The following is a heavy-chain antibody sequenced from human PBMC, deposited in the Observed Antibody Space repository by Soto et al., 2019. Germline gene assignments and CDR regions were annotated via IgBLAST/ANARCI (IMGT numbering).Heavy chain of an antibody. CDR3: ARGLGVVFPEFDH. V-gene: IGHV2-26*01. Sequence: QVTLKESGHVLVQPTETLTLTCSVSGFSLRNARMGVSWIRQPPGKAPEWLAHLFSNDEKSYSKSLRSRLTISKDTSKSQVVLTMTNMDPADTATYYCARGLGVVFPEFDHWGQGILVTVSS. CDR2: LFSNDEK. D-gene: IGHD3-10*01. J-gene: IGHJ4*02. CDR1: GFSLRNARMG.